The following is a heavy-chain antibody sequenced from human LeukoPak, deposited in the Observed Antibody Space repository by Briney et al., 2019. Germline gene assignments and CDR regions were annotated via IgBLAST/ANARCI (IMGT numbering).Heavy chain of an antibody. J-gene: IGHJ3*02. D-gene: IGHD1-26*01. V-gene: IGHV3-7*01. CDR2: INQDGSEN. CDR1: GFTFNSYW. CDR3: ARVVDDAFDI. Sequence: PGGSLRLSCAASGFTFNSYWMTWVRQAPGKGLEWVANINQDGSENYYVDSVKGRFTISRDIAKNSLFLQMNSLRAEDSAVYYCARVVDDAFDIWGQGTMVTVSS.